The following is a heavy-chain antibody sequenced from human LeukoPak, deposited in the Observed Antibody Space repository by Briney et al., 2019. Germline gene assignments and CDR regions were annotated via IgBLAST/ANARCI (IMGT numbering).Heavy chain of an antibody. CDR2: INPNSGGT. CDR3: ARVLFNSGYDF. J-gene: IGHJ4*02. Sequence: GASVKVSCKASGYTFTGAYMHWVRQAPGQGLEWMGWINPNSGGTQFAQKFQGRVTMTRDTSISTAYMKLDRLRSDDTAVYYCARVLFNSGYDFWGQGTLVTVSS. D-gene: IGHD2-21*01. CDR1: GYTFTGAY. V-gene: IGHV1-2*02.